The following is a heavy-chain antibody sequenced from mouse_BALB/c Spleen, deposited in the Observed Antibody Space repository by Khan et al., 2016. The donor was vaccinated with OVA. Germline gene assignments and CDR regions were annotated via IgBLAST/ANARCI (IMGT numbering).Heavy chain of an antibody. CDR2: IYPSDSYT. V-gene: IGHV1-69*02. CDR1: GYTFTNYW. CDR3: IRDDFDY. J-gene: IGHJ2*01. Sequence: QVQLQQPGAELVRPGASVKLSCKASGYTFTNYWINWVKQRPGQGLEWIGNIYPSDSYTNYNQKFKDKATLTVDKSSSTAYMQLSSPTSEDSAVYYCIRDDFDYWGQGTTLTVSS.